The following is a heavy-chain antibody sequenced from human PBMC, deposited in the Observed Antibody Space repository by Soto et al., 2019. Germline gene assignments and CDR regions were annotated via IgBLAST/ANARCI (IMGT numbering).Heavy chain of an antibody. CDR2: INHSGST. J-gene: IGHJ4*02. D-gene: IGHD6-19*01. CDR1: GGSFSGYY. Sequence: SETLSLTCAVYGGSFSGYYWSWIRQPPGKGLEWIGEINHSGSTNYNPSLKSRVTISVDTSKNQFSLKLSSVTAADTAVYYCARRTNYSYSSGHFDYGGQGTLATVSS. V-gene: IGHV4-34*01. CDR3: ARRTNYSYSSGHFDY.